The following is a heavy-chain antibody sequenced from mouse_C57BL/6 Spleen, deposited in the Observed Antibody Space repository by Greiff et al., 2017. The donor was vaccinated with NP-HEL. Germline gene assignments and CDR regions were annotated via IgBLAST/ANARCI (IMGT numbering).Heavy chain of an antibody. J-gene: IGHJ2*01. CDR3: ARIKKILATYFDY. V-gene: IGHV1S81*02. Sequence: QVQLQQPGAELVKAGASVKMSCKASGYTFTSYWMHWVKQRLGQGLAWFAETNPTNGRTYYNEKFKSKATLTVDKSSSTAYMLLSGPTFEDSAVYYFARIKKILATYFDYWGQGTTLTVSS. CDR2: TNPTNGRT. CDR1: GYTFTSYW. D-gene: IGHD1-1*01.